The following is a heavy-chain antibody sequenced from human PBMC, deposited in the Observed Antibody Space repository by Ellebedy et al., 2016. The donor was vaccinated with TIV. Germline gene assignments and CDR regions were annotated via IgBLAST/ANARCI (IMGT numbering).Heavy chain of an antibody. CDR1: GYTFTDYY. CDR3: ACMAAVFDY. V-gene: IGHV1-46*01. J-gene: IGHJ4*02. CDR2: INPSGGKT. D-gene: IGHD2-8*01. Sequence: AASVQVSCKASGYTFTDYYVHWVRRAPGHGLEWMGTINPSGGKTSYSQKFQGRVTMTRDTSTSTVYMELSRLTSDDTTVYYCACMAAVFDYWGQGTLVTVFS.